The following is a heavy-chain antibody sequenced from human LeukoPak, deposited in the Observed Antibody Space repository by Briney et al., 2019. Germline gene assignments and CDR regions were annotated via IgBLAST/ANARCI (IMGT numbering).Heavy chain of an antibody. V-gene: IGHV3-20*04. CDR1: GFTFDDYG. Sequence: GGSLRLSCAASGFTFDDYGMSWVRQAPGKGLEWVSGINWNSGAVGYADSVKGRFTISRDNAKNSLYLQMNSLRAEDTALYYCTKAQGGGNWFDPWGQGTLVTVSS. CDR3: TKAQGGGNWFDP. CDR2: INWNSGAV. D-gene: IGHD3-16*01. J-gene: IGHJ5*02.